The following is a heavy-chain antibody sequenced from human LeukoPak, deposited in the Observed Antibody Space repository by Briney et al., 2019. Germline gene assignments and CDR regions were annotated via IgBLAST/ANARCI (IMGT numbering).Heavy chain of an antibody. Sequence: SETLSLTCSVSGDSITSSSYCWAWIRQPPEKGLEWIGSIYYTGGTNYSPSLKSRVTISVDTSKNQFSLKLSSVTAADTAVYYCAREDLRGDYWGQGTLVTVSS. CDR1: GDSITSSSYC. D-gene: IGHD3-3*01. CDR3: AREDLRGDY. CDR2: IYYTGGT. J-gene: IGHJ4*02. V-gene: IGHV4-39*07.